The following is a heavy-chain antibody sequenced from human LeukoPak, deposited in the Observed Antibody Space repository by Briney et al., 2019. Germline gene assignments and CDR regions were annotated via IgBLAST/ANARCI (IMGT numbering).Heavy chain of an antibody. CDR1: GGTFSSYA. V-gene: IGHV1-69*01. D-gene: IGHD5-12*01. Sequence: ASVKVSCKASGGTFSSYAISWVRQAPGQGLEWMGGIIPILGTANYAQKFQGRVTITADESTSTAYMELCSLRSEDTAVYYCASLWGSKQVATEGWGQGTLVTVSS. J-gene: IGHJ4*02. CDR3: ASLWGSKQVATEG. CDR2: IIPILGTA.